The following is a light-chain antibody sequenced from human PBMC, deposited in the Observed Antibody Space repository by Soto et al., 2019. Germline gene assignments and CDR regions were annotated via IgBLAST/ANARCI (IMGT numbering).Light chain of an antibody. CDR1: QTVSSNY. Sequence: EIVLTQSPGTLSLSPGERATRSCRASQTVSSNYLAWCQQRPGQAPRLLIYGASTRAAGIPDRFSGSGSGTDFTLTITRLEPEDSAVYFCQQYTGPPTTFGQGTRLEIK. CDR2: GAS. J-gene: IGKJ5*01. CDR3: QQYTGPPTT. V-gene: IGKV3-20*01.